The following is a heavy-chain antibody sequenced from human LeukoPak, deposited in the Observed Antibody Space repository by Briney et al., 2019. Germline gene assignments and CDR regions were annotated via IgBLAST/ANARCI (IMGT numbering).Heavy chain of an antibody. CDR3: AKMTDARGRYGSGSH. J-gene: IGHJ4*01. D-gene: IGHD3-10*01. CDR1: GFTFSNFA. V-gene: IGHV3-23*01. Sequence: PGGSLRLSCAASGFTFSNFATSWVRQAPGKGLEWVSSITDSGVSTFYADSLSGRFTISRDNSKNTLYLQMKNLRAADTATYYCAKMTDARGRYGSGSHWGQGTLVAVSS. CDR2: ITDSGVST.